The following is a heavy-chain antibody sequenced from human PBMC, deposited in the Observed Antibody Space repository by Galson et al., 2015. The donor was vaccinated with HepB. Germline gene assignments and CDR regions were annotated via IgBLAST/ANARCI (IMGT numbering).Heavy chain of an antibody. J-gene: IGHJ3*02. Sequence: CAISGDSVSSNRAAWNWIRQSPSRGLEWLGRTLYRSKWSIVYAASVRSRIIINPDTSNNQVSLQLNSVTPEDTAVYYCARVGPGRDGYNYGALDIWAQGTMVTVSS. D-gene: IGHD5-24*01. CDR2: TLYRSKWSI. CDR3: ARVGPGRDGYNYGALDI. CDR1: GDSVSSNRAA. V-gene: IGHV6-1*01.